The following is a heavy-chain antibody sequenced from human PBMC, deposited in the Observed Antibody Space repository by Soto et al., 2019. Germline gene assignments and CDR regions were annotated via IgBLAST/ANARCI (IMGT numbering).Heavy chain of an antibody. CDR3: ARELHAPRAGGIFDY. V-gene: IGHV3-30-3*01. CDR2: ISYDGSNK. D-gene: IGHD4-4*01. Sequence: QVQLVESGGGVVQPGRSLRLSCAASGFTFSSYAMHWVRQAPGKGLEWVAVISYDGSNKYYADSVKGRFTISRDNSKNTLYLQMNSLRAEDTAVYYCARELHAPRAGGIFDYWGQGTLVTVSS. J-gene: IGHJ4*02. CDR1: GFTFSSYA.